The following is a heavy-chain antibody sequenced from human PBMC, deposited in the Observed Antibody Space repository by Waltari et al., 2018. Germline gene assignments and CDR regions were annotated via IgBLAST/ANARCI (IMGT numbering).Heavy chain of an antibody. Sequence: QVQLQQWGAGLLKPSETLSLTCAVYGGSFSGYYWSWIRQPPGKGLEWIGKINHSGNTNYNPSLKSRVTISVDTSKNQFSLKLSSVTAADTAVYYCARDSGGSYYYWGQGTLVTVSS. J-gene: IGHJ4*02. D-gene: IGHD1-26*01. CDR2: INHSGNT. CDR1: GGSFSGYY. CDR3: ARDSGGSYYY. V-gene: IGHV4-34*01.